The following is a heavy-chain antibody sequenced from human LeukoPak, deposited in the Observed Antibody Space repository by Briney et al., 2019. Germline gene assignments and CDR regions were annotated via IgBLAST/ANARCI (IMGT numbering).Heavy chain of an antibody. V-gene: IGHV1-24*01. CDR3: ATARVRLGELSLPEVRDD. J-gene: IGHJ4*02. D-gene: IGHD3-16*02. Sequence: ASVKVSCKVSGYTLTELSMHWVRQAPGKGLEWMGGFDPEDGETIYAQKFQGRVTMTEDTSTDTAYMELRSLSSEDTAVYYCATARVRLGELSLPEVRDDWGQGTLISVSS. CDR1: GYTLTELS. CDR2: FDPEDGET.